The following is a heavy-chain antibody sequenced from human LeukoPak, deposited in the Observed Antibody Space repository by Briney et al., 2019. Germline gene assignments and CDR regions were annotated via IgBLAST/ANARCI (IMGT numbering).Heavy chain of an antibody. CDR3: AADNPADYYDSSGYYYEVDY. V-gene: IGHV1-69*05. CDR1: GGTFSSYA. D-gene: IGHD3-22*01. CDR2: IIPIFGTA. Sequence: GASVKVSCKASGGTFSSYAISWVRQAPGQGLEWMGGIIPIFGTANYAQKFQERVTITRDMSTSTAYMELSSLRSEDTAVYYCAADNPADYYDSSGYYYEVDYWGQGTLVTVSS. J-gene: IGHJ4*02.